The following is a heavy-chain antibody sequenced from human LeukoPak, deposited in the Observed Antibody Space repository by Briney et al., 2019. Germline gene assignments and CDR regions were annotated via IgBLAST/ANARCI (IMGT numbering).Heavy chain of an antibody. Sequence: PSETLSLTCAVYGGSFSGYYWSWICQPPGKGLEWIGEINHSGSTNYNPSLKSRVTISVDTSKNQFSLKLSSVTAADTAVYYCARGQDASSSSYYFDYWGQGTLVTVSS. D-gene: IGHD6-6*01. J-gene: IGHJ4*02. CDR2: INHSGST. V-gene: IGHV4-34*01. CDR3: ARGQDASSSSYYFDY. CDR1: GGSFSGYY.